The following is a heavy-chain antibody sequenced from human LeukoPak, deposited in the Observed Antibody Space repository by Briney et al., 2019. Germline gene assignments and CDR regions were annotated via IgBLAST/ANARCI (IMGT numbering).Heavy chain of an antibody. Sequence: GGSLRLSCAASGFVFSYHGMHWVRQAPGKGLEWVAAIWSDGTNPNYADSVKGRFTISRDISKNTLYLHSNSLRAEDTAVYYCARDPARSFDIWGQGTMVTVSS. V-gene: IGHV3-33*01. D-gene: IGHD4-17*01. CDR1: GFVFSYHG. CDR3: ARDPARSFDI. CDR2: IWSDGTNP. J-gene: IGHJ3*02.